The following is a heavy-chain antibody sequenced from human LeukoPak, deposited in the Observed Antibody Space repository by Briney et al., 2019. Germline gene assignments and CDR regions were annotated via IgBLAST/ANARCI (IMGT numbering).Heavy chain of an antibody. CDR3: ARDLVTQIIDY. CDR1: GFTFSSYE. Sequence: GGSLRLSCAASGFTFSSYEMNWVRQAPGKGLEWVSYISSSGSTIYYADSVKGRFTISRDNAKNSLYLQMNSLRAEDTAVYYCARDLVTQIIDYWDQGTLVTVSS. J-gene: IGHJ4*02. D-gene: IGHD3-9*01. V-gene: IGHV3-48*03. CDR2: ISSSGSTI.